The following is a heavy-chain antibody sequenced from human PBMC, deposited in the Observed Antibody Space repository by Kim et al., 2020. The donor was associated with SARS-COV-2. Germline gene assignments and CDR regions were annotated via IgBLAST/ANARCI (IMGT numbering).Heavy chain of an antibody. D-gene: IGHD1-26*01. CDR3: ARTSYWYGHNWFDP. CDR2: INTNTGNP. V-gene: IGHV7-4-1*02. CDR1: GYTFTSYA. Sequence: ASVKVSCKASGYTFTSYAMNWVRQAPGQGLEWMGWINTNTGNPTYAQGFTGRFVSSLDTSVSTAYLQISSLKAEDTAVYYCARTSYWYGHNWFDPWGQGTLVTVSS. J-gene: IGHJ5*02.